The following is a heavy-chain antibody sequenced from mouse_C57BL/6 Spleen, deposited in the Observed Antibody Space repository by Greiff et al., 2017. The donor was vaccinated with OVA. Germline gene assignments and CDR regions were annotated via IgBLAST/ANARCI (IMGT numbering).Heavy chain of an antibody. CDR2: IDPETGGT. CDR1: GYTFTDYE. CDR3: TREGTYYSIYFDD. J-gene: IGHJ2*01. V-gene: IGHV1-15*01. Sequence: QVQLQQSGAELVSPGASVTLSCKASGYTFTDYEMHWVKQTPVHGLEWIGAIDPETGGTAYNQKFKGKAILTADKSSSTAYMELRSLTSEDSAVYYCTREGTYYSIYFDDWGQGTTLTVSS. D-gene: IGHD2-5*01.